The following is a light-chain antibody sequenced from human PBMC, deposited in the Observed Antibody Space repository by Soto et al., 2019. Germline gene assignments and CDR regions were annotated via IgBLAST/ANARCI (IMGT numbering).Light chain of an antibody. CDR2: KAS. V-gene: IGKV1-5*03. Sequence: DIQMAQSPSTLSASVGDGVTITCRASQSISSWLAWYQQKPGKAPKLLIYKASSLESGVPSRFSGSGSGTEFTLTISSLQSEDFAVYYCQQYNVWPGWTFGQGTKVDIK. CDR1: QSISSW. J-gene: IGKJ1*01. CDR3: QQYNVWPGWT.